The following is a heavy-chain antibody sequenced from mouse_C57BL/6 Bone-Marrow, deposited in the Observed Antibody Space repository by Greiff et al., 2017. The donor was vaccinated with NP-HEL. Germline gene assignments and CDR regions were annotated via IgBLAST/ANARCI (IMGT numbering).Heavy chain of an antibody. J-gene: IGHJ3*01. D-gene: IGHD1-1*01. CDR1: GYTFTSYW. Sequence: QVQLKQPGAELVRPGSSVKLSCKASGYTFTSYWMDWVKQRPGQGLEWIGNIYPSDSETHYNQKFKDKATLTVDKSSSTAYMHLSSLTSEDSAVYYCARTFYGKGAFAYWGQGTLVTVSA. CDR3: ARTFYGKGAFAY. CDR2: IYPSDSET. V-gene: IGHV1-61*01.